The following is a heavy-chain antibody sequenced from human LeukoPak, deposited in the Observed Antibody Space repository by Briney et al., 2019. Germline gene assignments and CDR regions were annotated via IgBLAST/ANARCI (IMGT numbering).Heavy chain of an antibody. CDR2: IYHNGNT. J-gene: IGHJ4*02. V-gene: IGHV4-30-2*02. D-gene: IGHD5-12*01. Sequence: PSQTLSLTCAVSGGSISSGGYSWSWIRQPPGKGLEWIGYIYHNGNTYYSPSLKSRVTISVDRSKNQFSLKLSSVTAADTAVYYCARTLSGYSNGDYWGQGTLVTVSS. CDR3: ARTLSGYSNGDY. CDR1: GGSISSGGYS.